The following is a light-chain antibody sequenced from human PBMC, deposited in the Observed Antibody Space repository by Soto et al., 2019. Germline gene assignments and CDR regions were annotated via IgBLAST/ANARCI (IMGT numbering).Light chain of an antibody. J-gene: IGKJ5*01. CDR1: QSVSSNY. Sequence: EIVLTQSPGTLSLSPGERATLSCRARQSVSSNYLAWYQQKPGQAPSLLIYGASSRATGIPDRFSGSGCGTDFTLTISRLEPEDFVVYYCQHYGSSLSITFGQGTRLEIK. CDR3: QHYGSSLSIT. CDR2: GAS. V-gene: IGKV3-20*01.